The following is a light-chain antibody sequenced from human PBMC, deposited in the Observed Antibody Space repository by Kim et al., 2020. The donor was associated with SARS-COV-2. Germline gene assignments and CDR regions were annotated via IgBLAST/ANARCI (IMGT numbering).Light chain of an antibody. CDR1: QGVATW. CDR2: AAS. Sequence: DIQLTQSPSSLSASVGDRVTITCRASQGVATWLAWYQQKPGQAPNLLIYAASSLRSGVPSRFSGSGSGTDFTLTISSLQPEDFATYFCQQANSFPPTFGQGTKLEIK. J-gene: IGKJ2*01. CDR3: QQANSFPPT. V-gene: IGKV1-12*01.